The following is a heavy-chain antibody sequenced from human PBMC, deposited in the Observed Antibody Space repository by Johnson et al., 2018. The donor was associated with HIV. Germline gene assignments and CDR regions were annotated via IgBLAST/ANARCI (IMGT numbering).Heavy chain of an antibody. CDR3: AKVRYYDRDAFDI. CDR2: ISGSGGSK. V-gene: IGHV3-23*04. Sequence: VQLVESGGGLVQPGGSLRLSCAASGFTFSNYAMSWVRQAPGKGLEWVSSISGSGGSKYYADSAKGRFTISRDNSKNTLYLQMNSLRAEDTVVLYCAKVRYYDRDAFDIWGPGTLVTVSP. J-gene: IGHJ3*02. CDR1: GFTFSNYA. D-gene: IGHD3-22*01.